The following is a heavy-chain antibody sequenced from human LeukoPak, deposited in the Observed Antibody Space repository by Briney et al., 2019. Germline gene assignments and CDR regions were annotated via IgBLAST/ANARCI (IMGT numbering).Heavy chain of an antibody. Sequence: PSETLSLTCAVYGGSFSGYYWSWIRQPPGKGLEWIGEINHSGSTNYNPTLKSRVTISVDTSKNQFSPKLSSVTAADTAVYYCARGLHYYGSGSYYNWFDPWGQGTLVTVSS. V-gene: IGHV4-34*01. CDR2: INHSGST. CDR3: ARGLHYYGSGSYYNWFDP. J-gene: IGHJ5*02. CDR1: GGSFSGYY. D-gene: IGHD3-10*01.